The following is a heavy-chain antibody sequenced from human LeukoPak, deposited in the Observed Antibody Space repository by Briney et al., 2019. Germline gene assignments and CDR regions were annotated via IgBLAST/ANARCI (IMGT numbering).Heavy chain of an antibody. D-gene: IGHD5-18*01. V-gene: IGHV4-34*01. CDR2: INHSGST. CDR1: GGSFSGYY. CDR3: ARRVDTAMATGYYYGMDV. J-gene: IGHJ6*02. Sequence: SETLSLTCAVYGGSFSGYYWSWIRQPPGKGLEWIGEINHSGSTNYNPSLKSRVTISVDTSENQFSLKLSFVTAADTAVYYCARRVDTAMATGYYYGMDVWGQGTTVTVSS.